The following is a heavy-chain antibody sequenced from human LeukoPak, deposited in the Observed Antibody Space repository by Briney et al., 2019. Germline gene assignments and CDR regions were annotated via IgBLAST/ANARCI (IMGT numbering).Heavy chain of an antibody. CDR1: GYTFTAYY. J-gene: IGHJ4*02. Sequence: ASVKVSCKASGYTFTAYYLHWVRQAPGPGLEWMGWINPNSGDTNYAQKFQGRVTMTRDTSITTAYMELSRLTSDDTAIYYCARDRMGDCATTSCYLAYWGQGTLVTVSS. CDR2: INPNSGDT. CDR3: ARDRMGDCATTSCYLAY. D-gene: IGHD2-2*01. V-gene: IGHV1-2*02.